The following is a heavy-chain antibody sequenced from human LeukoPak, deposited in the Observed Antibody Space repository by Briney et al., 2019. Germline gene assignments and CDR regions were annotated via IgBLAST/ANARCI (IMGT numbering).Heavy chain of an antibody. CDR2: ISSSSSYI. Sequence: GGSLRLSCAVSESTFGNYELCWVRQAPGKGLEWVSSISSSSSYIYYADSVKGRFTISRDNAKNSLYLQMNSLRAEDTAVYYCARDLEQQLGFDYWGQGTLVTVSS. CDR3: ARDLEQQLGFDY. D-gene: IGHD6-13*01. V-gene: IGHV3-21*01. CDR1: ESTFGNYE. J-gene: IGHJ4*02.